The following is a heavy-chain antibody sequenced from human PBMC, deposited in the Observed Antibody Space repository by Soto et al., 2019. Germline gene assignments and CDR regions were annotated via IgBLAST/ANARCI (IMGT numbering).Heavy chain of an antibody. CDR3: AGGGSSGGWFFDV. V-gene: IGHV1-69*01. J-gene: IGHJ2*01. D-gene: IGHD1-26*01. Sequence: QVQLVQSGAEVKKPGSSVKVSCKASGGTFSSPTISWVRQAPGQGLEWMGGVSPIFGTTYYAQKFQGRLTITADASCGTADMELSSMKSEDTAVYYCAGGGSSGGWFFDVWGRGTLVTVSS. CDR1: GGTFSSPT. CDR2: VSPIFGTT.